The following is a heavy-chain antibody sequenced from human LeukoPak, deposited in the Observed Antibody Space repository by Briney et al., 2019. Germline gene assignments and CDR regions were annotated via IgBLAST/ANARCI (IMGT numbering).Heavy chain of an antibody. CDR2: IYYSGST. CDR1: GVSISTYY. CDR3: ARSRVLWSSFDP. D-gene: IGHD5-18*01. Sequence: SETLSLTCAVSGVSISTYYWNCIRQPPGKGLEWIGYIYYSGSTNYNPSLKSRVTISVDTSKNQFSLKLSSVTAADTAVYYCARSRVLWSSFDPWGQGTLVTVSS. J-gene: IGHJ5*02. V-gene: IGHV4-59*08.